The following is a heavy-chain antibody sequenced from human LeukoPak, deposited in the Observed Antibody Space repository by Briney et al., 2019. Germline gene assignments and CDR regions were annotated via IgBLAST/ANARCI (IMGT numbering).Heavy chain of an antibody. Sequence: GGSLRLSCVASGFTFSSYAMHWVRQAPGKGLEWVATISYDGDNTYYVDSLKGRFTISRDNSENTLHLQMNSLRAEDTAVYYCARGRNVVTTSGYFDYWGQGTLVTVSS. J-gene: IGHJ4*02. CDR1: GFTFSSYA. V-gene: IGHV3-30-3*01. CDR3: ARGRNVVTTSGYFDY. CDR2: ISYDGDNT. D-gene: IGHD4-17*01.